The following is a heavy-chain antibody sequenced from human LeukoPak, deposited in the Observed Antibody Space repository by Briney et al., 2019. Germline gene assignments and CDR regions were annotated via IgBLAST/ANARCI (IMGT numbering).Heavy chain of an antibody. CDR2: IYPRDGST. CDR3: ARGRTYSGSYFGY. V-gene: IGHV1-46*01. J-gene: IGHJ4*02. D-gene: IGHD1-26*01. CDR1: GYTFTSNY. Sequence: ASVKVSCKASGYTFTSNYIHWVRQAPGQGLEWMGMIYPRDGSTSYAQKFQGRVTVTRDTSTSTVHMELSGLRSEDTAVYYCARGRTYSGSYFGYWGQGTLVTVSS.